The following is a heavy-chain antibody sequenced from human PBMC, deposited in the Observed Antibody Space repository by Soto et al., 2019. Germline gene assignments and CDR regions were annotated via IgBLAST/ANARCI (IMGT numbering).Heavy chain of an antibody. CDR3: ARIAARSGYGMDV. V-gene: IGHV4-34*01. Sequence: SETLSLTCAVYGGSFRGYYWSWIRQPPGKGLEWIGEINHSGSTNYNPSLKSRVTISVDTSKNQFSLKLSPVTAADTAVYYCARIAARSGYGMDVWGQGTTVTVSS. D-gene: IGHD6-6*01. CDR1: GGSFRGYY. J-gene: IGHJ6*02. CDR2: INHSGST.